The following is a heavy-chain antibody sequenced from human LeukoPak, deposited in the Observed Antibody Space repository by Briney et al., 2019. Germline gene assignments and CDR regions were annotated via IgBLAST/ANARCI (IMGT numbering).Heavy chain of an antibody. Sequence: GGSLRLSCAASGFTFSSYWMHWVRQAPGKGLVWVSRINSDGSSTSYADSVKGRFTISRDNAKSSLYLQMKSLRAEDTAVYYCARGGAVTATNWFDPWGQGTLVTVSS. J-gene: IGHJ5*02. V-gene: IGHV3-74*01. CDR3: ARGGAVTATNWFDP. CDR2: INSDGSST. D-gene: IGHD2-21*02. CDR1: GFTFSSYW.